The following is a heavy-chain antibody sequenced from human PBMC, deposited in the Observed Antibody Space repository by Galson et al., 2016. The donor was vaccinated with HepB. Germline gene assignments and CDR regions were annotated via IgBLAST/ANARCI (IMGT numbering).Heavy chain of an antibody. Sequence: SLRLSCAASGFIFSSYSMNWVRQAPGKGLEWLSYIRSSTNTINYADSVKGRFTISTDNAKNSLYLQMSSLRDEETAVYYCARDKDYSFDYWGQGTLVTVSS. CDR3: ARDKDYSFDY. CDR1: GFIFSSYS. D-gene: IGHD4/OR15-4a*01. J-gene: IGHJ4*02. V-gene: IGHV3-48*02. CDR2: IRSSTNTI.